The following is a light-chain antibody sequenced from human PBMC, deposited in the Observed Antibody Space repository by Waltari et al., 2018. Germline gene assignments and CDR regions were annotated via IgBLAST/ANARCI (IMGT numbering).Light chain of an antibody. CDR2: EVS. V-gene: IGLV2-23*02. CDR3: CSYAGGSTFYV. J-gene: IGLJ1*01. CDR1: SSDVGTYNL. Sequence: QSALTQPASVSGSPGQSTTTSCPATSSDVGTYNLVSWYQQPPGKAPKPMIYEVSKRPSGVSNRFSGSKSGNTASLTISGLQAEDEADYYCCSYAGGSTFYVFGTETKVTVL.